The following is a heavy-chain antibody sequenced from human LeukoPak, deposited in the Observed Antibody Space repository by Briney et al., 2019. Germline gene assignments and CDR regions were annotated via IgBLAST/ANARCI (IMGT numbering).Heavy chain of an antibody. Sequence: SETLSLSCAVSGGSISSSNWWSWVRQPQGKGLEWIGEIYHSGSTNYNPSLKSRATISVDKSKNQFSLKLSSVTAADTAVYYCASEIVDGSGSYRLDYWGQGTLVTVSS. V-gene: IGHV4-4*02. CDR2: IYHSGST. D-gene: IGHD3-10*01. CDR1: GGSISSSNW. J-gene: IGHJ4*02. CDR3: ASEIVDGSGSYRLDY.